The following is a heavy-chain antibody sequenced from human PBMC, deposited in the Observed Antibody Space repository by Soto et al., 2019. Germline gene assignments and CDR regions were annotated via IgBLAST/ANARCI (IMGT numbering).Heavy chain of an antibody. CDR2: INHSGST. Sequence: SETLSLTCAVYGGSFSGYYWSWIRQPPGKGLEKIGEINHSGSTNYNPSLKSRVTISVDTSKNQFSLKLSSVTAAGTAVYYCARGRHSSSGYSGYYYYYGMDVWGQGTTVTVSS. D-gene: IGHD3-22*01. J-gene: IGHJ6*02. CDR3: ARGRHSSSGYSGYYYYYGMDV. CDR1: GGSFSGYY. V-gene: IGHV4-34*01.